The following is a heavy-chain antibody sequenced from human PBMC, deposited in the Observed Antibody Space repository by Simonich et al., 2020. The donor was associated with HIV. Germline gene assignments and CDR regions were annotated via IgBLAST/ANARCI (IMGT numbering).Heavy chain of an antibody. V-gene: IGHV4-34*01. J-gene: IGHJ6*03. Sequence: QVQLQQWGAGLLKPSETLSLTCAVYGGSFSGYYWNWIRQPPGKGLEWIGEIEHSDSTNYNPSLKSRVTISVDTSKNQFSLKLSSVTAADTAVYYCARDGAATYYYYYYMDVWGKGTTVTVSS. D-gene: IGHD2-15*01. CDR3: ARDGAATYYYYYYMDV. CDR2: IEHSDST. CDR1: GGSFSGYY.